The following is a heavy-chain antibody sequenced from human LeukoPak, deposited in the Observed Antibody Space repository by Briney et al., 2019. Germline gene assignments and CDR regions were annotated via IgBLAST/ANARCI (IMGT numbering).Heavy chain of an antibody. J-gene: IGHJ4*02. CDR1: GGSISSYY. CDR2: IYYSGST. CDR3: ARTLREYDSSGYYYYFDY. D-gene: IGHD3-22*01. Sequence: SETLSLTCTVSGGSISSYYWSWIRQPPGKGLEWIGYIYYSGSTNYNPPLKSRVTISVDTSKNQFSLKLSSVTAADTAVYYCARTLREYDSSGYYYYFDYWGQGTLVTLSS. V-gene: IGHV4-59*08.